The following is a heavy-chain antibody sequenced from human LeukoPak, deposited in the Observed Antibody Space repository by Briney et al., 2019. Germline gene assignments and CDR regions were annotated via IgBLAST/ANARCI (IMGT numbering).Heavy chain of an antibody. V-gene: IGHV3-13*01. Sequence: GGSLRLSCAASGFTFSSYDMHWVRQATGKGLEWVSAIGTAGDTYYPGSVKGRFTISRENAKNSLYLQMNSLRAGDTAVYYCARQLGLNDAFDIWGQGTMVTASS. D-gene: IGHD5-24*01. CDR3: ARQLGLNDAFDI. CDR2: IGTAGDT. J-gene: IGHJ3*02. CDR1: GFTFSSYD.